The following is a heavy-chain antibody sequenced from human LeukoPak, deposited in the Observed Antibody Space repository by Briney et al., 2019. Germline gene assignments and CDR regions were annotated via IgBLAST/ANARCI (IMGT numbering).Heavy chain of an antibody. D-gene: IGHD2-21*02. CDR2: ISKGNT. Sequence: PGGSLRLSCAASGFPFSNHAMSWVRQPPGKGREWVSAISKGNTYYADSVRGRFTISRDDSKNMVYLQMNSLRDEDTALYYCVREAGYCASVCLKSNWFDPWGQGTLVTVSS. J-gene: IGHJ5*02. V-gene: IGHV3-23*01. CDR1: GFPFSNHA. CDR3: VREAGYCASVCLKSNWFDP.